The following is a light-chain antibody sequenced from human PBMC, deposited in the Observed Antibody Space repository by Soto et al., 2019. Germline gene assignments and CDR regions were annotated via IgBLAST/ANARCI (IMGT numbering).Light chain of an antibody. CDR3: QQYGVSPLT. V-gene: IGKV3-15*01. CDR1: QTVNNN. J-gene: IGKJ4*01. CDR2: GAS. Sequence: VMTQAPATLSVYPGEGATLSCRASQTVNNNVAWYQLKDGQVPRLLIYGASTRATDIPARFSGSGSGTEFTLTISRLEPEDFAVYHCQQYGVSPLTFGGGTKVDI.